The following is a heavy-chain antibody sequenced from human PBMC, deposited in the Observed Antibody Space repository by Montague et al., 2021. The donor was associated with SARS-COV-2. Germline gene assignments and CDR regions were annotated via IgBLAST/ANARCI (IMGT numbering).Heavy chain of an antibody. CDR1: GFTFSSYG. Sequence: SLRLSYAASGFTFSSYGMHWVRQAPGKGLEWVAVISYDGSNKYYADSVKGRFTISRDNSKNTLYLQMNSLRAEDTAVYYCARGPVLLWFGELLSPPTDYWGQGTLVTVSP. CDR2: ISYDGSNK. CDR3: ARGPVLLWFGELLSPPTDY. V-gene: IGHV3-33*05. D-gene: IGHD3-10*01. J-gene: IGHJ4*02.